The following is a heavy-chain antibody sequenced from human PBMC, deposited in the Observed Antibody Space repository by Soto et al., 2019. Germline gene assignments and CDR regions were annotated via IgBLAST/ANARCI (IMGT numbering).Heavy chain of an antibody. CDR3: APFDGYNDFDY. CDR2: IYWDDDK. CDR1: GFSLSTSGVG. V-gene: IGHV2-5*02. J-gene: IGHJ4*02. Sequence: QITLKESGPTLVKPTQTITLTCTFSGFSLSTSGVGVGWIRQPPGKALEWLALIYWDDDKRYSPSLKSRLTITKDTSKNQVVLTMTNMDPVDTATYYCAPFDGYNDFDYWGQGTLVTVSS. D-gene: IGHD5-12*01.